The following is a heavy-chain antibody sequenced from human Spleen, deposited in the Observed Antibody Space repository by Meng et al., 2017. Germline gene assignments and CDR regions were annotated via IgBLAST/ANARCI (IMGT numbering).Heavy chain of an antibody. CDR2: IGTKPKSYAA. V-gene: IGHV3-73*01. CDR3: TIYTSGQI. D-gene: IGHD6-19*01. CDR1: GVSFSDSD. J-gene: IGHJ3*02. Sequence: GESLKISCAVSGVSFSDSDIHWVRQASGKGLEWVGRIGTKPKSYAAAYAASVRGRFTISRDDSKNTAYLQMNSLKTEDTAVYYCTIYTSGQIWGQGTMVTVSS.